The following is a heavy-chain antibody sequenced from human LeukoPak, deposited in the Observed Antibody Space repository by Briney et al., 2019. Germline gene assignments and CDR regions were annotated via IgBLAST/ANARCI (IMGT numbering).Heavy chain of an antibody. Sequence: TSETLSLTCTVSGGSISSYYWSWIRQPAGKGLEWIGRIYYSGSTYYNPSLKSRVTISVDTSRNQFSLKLSSVTAADTAVYYCARVGGWGPERARNDAFDIWGQGTMVTVSS. CDR2: IYYSGST. V-gene: IGHV4-59*05. CDR3: ARVGGWGPERARNDAFDI. D-gene: IGHD6-19*01. J-gene: IGHJ3*02. CDR1: GGSISSYY.